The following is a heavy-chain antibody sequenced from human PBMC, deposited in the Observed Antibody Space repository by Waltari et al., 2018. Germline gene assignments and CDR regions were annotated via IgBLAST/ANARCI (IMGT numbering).Heavy chain of an antibody. J-gene: IGHJ4*02. D-gene: IGHD3-16*01. Sequence: EVHLVESGGALVQPGGSLRLSCAASGFPSSRYWMSWVRQAPGKGLEWVANIKQDGREKNYVDPVKGRFTISRDNAKDSLDLQMSSLRVDDTAVYYCTREGAALDYFDFWGQGTLVTVSS. CDR3: TREGAALDYFDF. CDR1: GFPSSRYW. CDR2: IKQDGREK. V-gene: IGHV3-7*01.